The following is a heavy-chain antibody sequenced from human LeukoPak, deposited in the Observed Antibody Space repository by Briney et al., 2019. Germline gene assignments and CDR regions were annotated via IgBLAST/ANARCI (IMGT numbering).Heavy chain of an antibody. J-gene: IGHJ4*02. CDR3: AKSQYYDSSAPGY. CDR1: GFTFDDYA. CDR2: ISWNGGSI. D-gene: IGHD3-22*01. Sequence: GGSLRLSCAASGFTFDDYAMHWVRQAPGKGLEWVSGISWNGGSIGYADSVKGRFTISRDNAKNSLYLQMNSLRAEDTAVYYCAKSQYYDSSAPGYWGQGTLVTVSS. V-gene: IGHV3-9*01.